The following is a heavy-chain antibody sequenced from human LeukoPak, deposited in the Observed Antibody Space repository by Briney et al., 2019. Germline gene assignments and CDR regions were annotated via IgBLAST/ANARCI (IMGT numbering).Heavy chain of an antibody. J-gene: IGHJ4*02. Sequence: PGRSLRLSCAASGFTFSSYAMHWVRQAPGKGLEWVAIISYDGSSKDYADSVKDRFTISRDNSKNTLYLQMNSLRAEDTAVYYCGKARDILTGYYFDFWGQGTLVTVSS. CDR3: GKARDILTGYYFDF. V-gene: IGHV3-30*18. CDR1: GFTFSSYA. CDR2: ISYDGSSK. D-gene: IGHD3-9*01.